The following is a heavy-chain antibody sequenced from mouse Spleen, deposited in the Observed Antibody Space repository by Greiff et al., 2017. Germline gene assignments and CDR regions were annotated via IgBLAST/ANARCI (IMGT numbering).Heavy chain of an antibody. J-gene: IGHJ2*01. CDR3: ARHPSATDFDY. V-gene: IGHV5-9-3*01. Sequence: EVQLVESGGGLVKLGGSLKLSCAASGFTFSSYAMSWVRQTPEKRLEWVATISSGGGNTYYPDSVKGRFTISRDNAKNTLYLQMSSLKSEDTAMYYCARHPSATDFDYWGQGTTLTVSS. CDR1: GFTFSSYA. D-gene: IGHD1-2*01. CDR2: ISSGGGNT.